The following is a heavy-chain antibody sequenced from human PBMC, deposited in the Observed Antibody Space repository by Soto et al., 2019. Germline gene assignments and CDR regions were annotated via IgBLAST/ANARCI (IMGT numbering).Heavy chain of an antibody. D-gene: IGHD2-15*01. J-gene: IGHJ6*02. Sequence: QVQLVESGGGVVQPGRSLRLSCAASGFTFSNYAMYWVRQAPGKGLEWVAVISYDGNNKYYADSVKGRFTISRDNSKNTLYLQMSSLGAEDPAVYYCARAGCDGGTCYTLVGLRYGMDVWGQGTTVTVSS. CDR3: ARAGCDGGTCYTLVGLRYGMDV. CDR1: GFTFSNYA. V-gene: IGHV3-30-3*01. CDR2: ISYDGNNK.